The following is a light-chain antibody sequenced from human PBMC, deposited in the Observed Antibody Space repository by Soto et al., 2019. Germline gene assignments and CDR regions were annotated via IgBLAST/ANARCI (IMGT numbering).Light chain of an antibody. J-gene: IGLJ1*01. CDR3: SSYTITSRV. Sequence: QSVLTQPASVSGSPGQSITISCTGTSSDVGAYNYVSWYQQHPGKAPRLMIYDVSTRPSGVSDRFSGSKSGNTASLTISGLQAEDDAKYYCSSYTITSRVFGTGTKVTVL. V-gene: IGLV2-14*01. CDR1: SSDVGAYNY. CDR2: DVS.